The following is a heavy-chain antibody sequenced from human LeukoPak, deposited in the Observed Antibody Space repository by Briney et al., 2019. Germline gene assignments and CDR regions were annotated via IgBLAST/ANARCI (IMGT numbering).Heavy chain of an antibody. D-gene: IGHD6-13*01. Sequence: PGGSLRLSCAASGFTFSNYAMSWVRQAPGKGLEWVSGISGSGGSTYYADSVKGRFTISRDNSKNTLYLQTNSLGAEDTAVYYCAGRHSSSWFFDNWGQGTLVTVSS. V-gene: IGHV3-23*01. CDR3: AGRHSSSWFFDN. CDR1: GFTFSNYA. J-gene: IGHJ4*02. CDR2: ISGSGGST.